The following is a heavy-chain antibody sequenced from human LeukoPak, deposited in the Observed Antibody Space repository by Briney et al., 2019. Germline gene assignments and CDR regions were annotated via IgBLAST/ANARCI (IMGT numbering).Heavy chain of an antibody. Sequence: GGSLRLSCVASGFTFSNAWMSWVRQAPGKGLEWVGRIKTKTDGGTTDCAAPVKGRFTISSDDSTNTLHLQINSMKTEDTAVYWCSTDGGYCSGGACPYYYYGMDVWGKGTTVTASS. CDR2: IKTKTDGGTT. V-gene: IGHV3-15*01. J-gene: IGHJ6*04. D-gene: IGHD2-15*01. CDR3: STDGGYCSGGACPYYYYGMDV. CDR1: GFTFSNAW.